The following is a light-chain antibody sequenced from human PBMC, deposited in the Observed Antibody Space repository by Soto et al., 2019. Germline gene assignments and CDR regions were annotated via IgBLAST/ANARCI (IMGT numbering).Light chain of an antibody. J-gene: IGKJ1*01. CDR1: QSVGTPY. CDR3: QVYGGAKWT. Sequence: EIVLTQSPGTLSLSPGERATLACRASQSVGTPYLAWYQQRAGQAPRLLVYGASSRATGIPDRFRGSGSGTDFTLTISRLEPEDFAVYYCQVYGGAKWTFGQGTKVEIK. V-gene: IGKV3-20*01. CDR2: GAS.